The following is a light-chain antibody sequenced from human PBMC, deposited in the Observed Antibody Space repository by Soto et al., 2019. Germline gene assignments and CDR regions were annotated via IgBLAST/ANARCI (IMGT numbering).Light chain of an antibody. CDR3: QQYNNWPRT. CDR1: QSVSRN. CDR2: GAS. J-gene: IGKJ1*01. V-gene: IGKV3-15*01. Sequence: DIVLTQAPATLSVSPGERATLSCRASQSVSRNLAWYQQKPGQAPRLLIFGASTRATGIPARFSGSVSGTEFTLTISSLQSEDFAVYYCQQYNNWPRTFGQGTKVDIK.